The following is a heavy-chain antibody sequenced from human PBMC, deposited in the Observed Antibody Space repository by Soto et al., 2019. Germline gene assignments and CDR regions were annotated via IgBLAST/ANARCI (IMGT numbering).Heavy chain of an antibody. J-gene: IGHJ4*02. V-gene: IGHV4-39*01. CDR3: ARGYGRNFDY. Sequence: SETLSLTCTVSGDSMRSSSYYWVWIRQPPGKALEGIGSIFYSGSTSYNPSLRSRVAMSVDTSKNEFSLKLNSVTAADTAVYYCARGYGRNFDYWGQGTLVAVSS. CDR1: GDSMRSSSYY. D-gene: IGHD5-18*01. CDR2: IFYSGST.